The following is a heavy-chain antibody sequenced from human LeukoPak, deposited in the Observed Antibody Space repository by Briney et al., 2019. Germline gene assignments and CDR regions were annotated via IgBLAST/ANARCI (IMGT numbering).Heavy chain of an antibody. Sequence: GGSLRLSCAASGFTFSSYSMNWVRQAPGKGLEWVSSISSTSSYIYYADSVKGRFTISRDNAKNSLYLQMNSLRAEDTAVYYCARALWSGPVYYGMDVWGQGTTVTVSS. CDR2: ISSTSSYI. J-gene: IGHJ6*02. CDR3: ARALWSGPVYYGMDV. V-gene: IGHV3-21*06. D-gene: IGHD3-10*01. CDR1: GFTFSSYS.